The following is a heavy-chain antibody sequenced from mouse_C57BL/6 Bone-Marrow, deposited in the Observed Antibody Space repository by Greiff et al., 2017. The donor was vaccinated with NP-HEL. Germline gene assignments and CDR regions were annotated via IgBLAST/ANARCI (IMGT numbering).Heavy chain of an antibody. J-gene: IGHJ3*01. V-gene: IGHV5-6*02. CDR2: IRRGGSYT. Sequence: DVMLVEPGGDLVKPGGSLKLSCAASGFTFSSYGMSWVRQTPDKRLEWVATIRRGGSYTYYPDSVKGRFTISRDNASNTLYLQLSSLKSEDTAMYYCASPYDYGIDWCAYGGWGTGVTVT. CDR1: GFTFSSYG. D-gene: IGHD2-4*01. CDR3: ASPYDYGIDWCAY.